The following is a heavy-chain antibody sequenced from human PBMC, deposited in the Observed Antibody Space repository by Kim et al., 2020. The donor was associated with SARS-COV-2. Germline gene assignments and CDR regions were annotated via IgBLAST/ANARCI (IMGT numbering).Heavy chain of an antibody. J-gene: IGHJ4*02. Sequence: PKGRATISVDTSKNQFSLKLSSVTAADTAVYYCARQHTMRAIAAAALSDYWGQGTLVTVSS. CDR3: ARQHTMRAIAAAALSDY. D-gene: IGHD6-13*01. V-gene: IGHV4-39*01.